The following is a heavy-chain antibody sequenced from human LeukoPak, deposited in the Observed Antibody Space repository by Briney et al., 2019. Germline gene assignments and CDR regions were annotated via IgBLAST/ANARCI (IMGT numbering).Heavy chain of an antibody. CDR1: GGSISSGGYS. V-gene: IGHV4-30-2*01. D-gene: IGHD5-18*01. CDR3: ARGLGYSYGHRTDAFDI. J-gene: IGHJ3*02. CDR2: IYHSGST. Sequence: SETLSLTCAVSGGSISSGGYSWSWIRQPPGKGLEWIGYIYHSGSTYYNPSLKSRVTISVDRSKNQFSLKLSSVTAADTAVYYCARGLGYSYGHRTDAFDIWGQGTVVTVSS.